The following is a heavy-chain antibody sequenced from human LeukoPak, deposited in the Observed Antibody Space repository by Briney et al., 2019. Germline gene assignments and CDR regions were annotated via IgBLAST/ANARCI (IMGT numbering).Heavy chain of an antibody. CDR3: TKDPNGDYIGAFDP. CDR1: GFSFSSFA. V-gene: IGHV3-23*01. J-gene: IGHJ5*02. CDR2: ITGGHYAT. D-gene: IGHD4-17*01. Sequence: PGGSLRLSCAASGFSFSSFAMTWVRQAPGKGLEWVSFITGGHYATYNTDSVKGRFTISRDNAKNTLYLQMNSLRADDTAIYYCTKDPNGDYIGAFDPWGQGTLVTVSS.